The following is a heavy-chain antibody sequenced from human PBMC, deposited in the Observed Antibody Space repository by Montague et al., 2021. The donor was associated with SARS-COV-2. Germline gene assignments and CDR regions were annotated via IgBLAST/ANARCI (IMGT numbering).Heavy chain of an antibody. CDR2: INYSGST. V-gene: IGHV4-59*01. CDR3: ARAPIYRSSWYDYFDY. CDR1: GGSMSNYY. Sequence: SETLSLTCTVSGGSMSNYYWSWIRQPPGKGLEWIGYINYSGSTHXXPSLQSRVTLSKDTSKNQFSLSLTSVTAADTAMYFCARAPIYRSSWYDYFDYWGQGTLVTVSS. J-gene: IGHJ4*02. D-gene: IGHD6-13*01.